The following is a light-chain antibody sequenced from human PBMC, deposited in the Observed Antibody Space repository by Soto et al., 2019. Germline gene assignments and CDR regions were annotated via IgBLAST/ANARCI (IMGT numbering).Light chain of an antibody. V-gene: IGKV1-5*01. CDR1: QSISSW. J-gene: IGKJ1*01. CDR2: DAS. CDR3: QQYYSYSPWT. Sequence: DSQMTQSPSTLSASVGDRVTISCRASQSISSWLAWFQQKPGKAPKLLIFDASTLESGVPSRFSGSGSGTEFTLTISSLQPDDFATYYCQQYYSYSPWTFGQGTKVDIK.